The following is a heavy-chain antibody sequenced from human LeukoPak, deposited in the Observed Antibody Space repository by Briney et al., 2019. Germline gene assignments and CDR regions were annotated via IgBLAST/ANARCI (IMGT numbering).Heavy chain of an antibody. CDR1: GDSISSGGYY. D-gene: IGHD6-19*01. Sequence: PSETLSLTCTVSGDSISSGGYYWSWIRQHPGKGLEWIGYIYHSGSTYYNPSLKSRLSISVDTSKNQFSLKLNSVTAAGTAVYYCARTVARTWVDYWGQGTLVTVSS. CDR3: ARTVARTWVDY. J-gene: IGHJ4*02. CDR2: IYHSGST. V-gene: IGHV4-31*03.